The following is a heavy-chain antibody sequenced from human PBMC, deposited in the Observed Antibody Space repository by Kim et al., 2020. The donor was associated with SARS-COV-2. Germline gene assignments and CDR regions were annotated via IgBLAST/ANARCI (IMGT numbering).Heavy chain of an antibody. V-gene: IGHV1-46*01. Sequence: ASVKVSCKASGYTFTSYYMHWVRQAPGQGLEWMGIINPSGGSTSYAQKFQGRVTMTRDTSTSTVYMELSSLRSEDTAVYYCARDLTGNSNAQPSYYYYYGMDVWGQGTTVTVSS. CDR3: ARDLTGNSNAQPSYYYYYGMDV. CDR2: INPSGGST. J-gene: IGHJ6*02. D-gene: IGHD6-13*01. CDR1: GYTFTSYY.